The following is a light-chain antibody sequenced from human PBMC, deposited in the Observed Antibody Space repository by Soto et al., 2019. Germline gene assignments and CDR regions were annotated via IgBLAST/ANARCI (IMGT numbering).Light chain of an antibody. J-gene: IGKJ1*01. V-gene: IGKV3-15*01. CDR3: QQYNSYWT. Sequence: EIVMTQSPATLSVSPGERATLSCRASQGIGSNLAWYQQKPGQAPRLLIYGASTRATDIPARFSGSESGTEFTLSISSLQSEDFAVYYCQQYNSYWTFGQGTKVEIK. CDR1: QGIGSN. CDR2: GAS.